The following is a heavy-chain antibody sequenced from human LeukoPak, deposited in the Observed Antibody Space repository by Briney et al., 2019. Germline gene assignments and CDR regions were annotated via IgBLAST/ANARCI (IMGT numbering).Heavy chain of an antibody. D-gene: IGHD3-3*01. CDR2: ISSSGNT. V-gene: IGHV4-39*07. Sequence: SETLSLTCIVSGGSTRGGNYYWGWIRRPPGKGLEWIGGISSSGNTYYNPSLKSRITISVDRSKNQFSLKLSSVTAADTAVYYCARGRRDDFWSEYNWFDPWGQGTLVTVSS. J-gene: IGHJ5*02. CDR1: GGSTRGGNYY. CDR3: ARGRRDDFWSEYNWFDP.